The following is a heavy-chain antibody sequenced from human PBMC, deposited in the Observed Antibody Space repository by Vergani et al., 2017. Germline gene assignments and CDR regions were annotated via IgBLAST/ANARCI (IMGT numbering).Heavy chain of an antibody. CDR2: ISSSRSYI. J-gene: IGHJ4*02. Sequence: EVQLVESGGGLVKPGGSLRLSCAASGFTFSSYSMNWVRQAPGKGMEWVSSISSSRSYIYYADSVKGRFTISRDNANNSLYLHMNSLRAEDTAVYYCARGTDIAVAGTSLDWGQGTLVTVSS. D-gene: IGHD6-19*01. CDR1: GFTFSSYS. V-gene: IGHV3-21*01. CDR3: ARGTDIAVAGTSLD.